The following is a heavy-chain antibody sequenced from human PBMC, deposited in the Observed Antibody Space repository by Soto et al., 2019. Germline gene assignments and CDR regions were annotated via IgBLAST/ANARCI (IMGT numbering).Heavy chain of an antibody. CDR1: GFTFSSYA. CDR2: IPYDGSNK. V-gene: IGHV3-30-3*01. CDR3: AREPEWTCSGGSCYSVRQYYYYGMDV. Sequence: PGGSLRLSCAASGFTFSSYAMHWVRQAPGKGLEWVAVIPYDGSNKYYADSVKGRFTISRDNSKNTLYLQMNSLRAEDTAVYYCAREPEWTCSGGSCYSVRQYYYYGMDVWGQGTTVTVSS. J-gene: IGHJ6*02. D-gene: IGHD2-15*01.